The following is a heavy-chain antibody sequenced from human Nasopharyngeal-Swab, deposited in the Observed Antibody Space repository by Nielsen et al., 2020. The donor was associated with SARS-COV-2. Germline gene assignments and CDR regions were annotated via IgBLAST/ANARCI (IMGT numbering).Heavy chain of an antibody. CDR3: ARDYRGSDYYDSSVLDYYYHYGMDV. V-gene: IGHV1-69*13. D-gene: IGHD3-22*01. Sequence: SVKVSCKASGGTFSSYAISWVRQAPGQGLEWMGGIIPIFGTANYAQKFQGRVTITADESTSTAYMELSSLRSEDTAVYYCARDYRGSDYYDSSVLDYYYHYGMDVWGQGTTVTVSS. CDR2: IIPIFGTA. CDR1: GGTFSSYA. J-gene: IGHJ6*02.